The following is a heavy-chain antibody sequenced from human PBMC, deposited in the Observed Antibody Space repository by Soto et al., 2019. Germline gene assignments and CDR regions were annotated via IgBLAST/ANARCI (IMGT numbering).Heavy chain of an antibody. CDR1: GGSFSGYY. V-gene: IGHV4-34*01. D-gene: IGHD3-10*02. J-gene: IGHJ4*02. CDR3: ARSSVRGWSY. Sequence: PSETLSLTCAVYGGSFSGYYWTWIRQPPGKGLEWIGEITHSGSTNYNPSLKSRVTISVDTSKNQFSLNLNSVTAADTAVYYCARSSVRGWSYWGQGTLVTVPS. CDR2: ITHSGST.